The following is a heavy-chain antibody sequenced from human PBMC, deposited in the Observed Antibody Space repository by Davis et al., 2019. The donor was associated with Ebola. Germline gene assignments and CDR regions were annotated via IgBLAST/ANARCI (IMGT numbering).Heavy chain of an antibody. CDR1: GYTFTSYD. J-gene: IGHJ3*02. V-gene: IGHV1-8*01. D-gene: IGHD1-26*01. CDR3: ARAYSGSPGDAFDI. CDR2: MNPNSGNT. Sequence: AASVKVSCKASGYTFTSYDINWVRQATGQGLEWMGWMNPNSGNTGYAQKFQGRVTMTRNTSISTAYMELSSLRSEDTAVYYCARAYSGSPGDAFDIWGQGTMVTVSS.